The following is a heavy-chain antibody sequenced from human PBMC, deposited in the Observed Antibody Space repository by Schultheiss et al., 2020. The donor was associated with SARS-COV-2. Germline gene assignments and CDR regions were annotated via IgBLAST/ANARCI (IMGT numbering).Heavy chain of an antibody. V-gene: IGHV4-59*11. CDR3: ARGSFRPGSGWYHRNNGMDV. J-gene: IGHJ6*02. CDR1: RGSMETQY. CDR2: IYYSGST. Sequence: SETLSLTCTVSRGSMETQYWSWIRQPPGKGLEWIGYIYYSGSTNYNPSLKSRVTISVDTSKNQFSLKLSSVTAADTAVYYCARGSFRPGSGWYHRNNGMDVWGQGTTVTVSS. D-gene: IGHD6-19*01.